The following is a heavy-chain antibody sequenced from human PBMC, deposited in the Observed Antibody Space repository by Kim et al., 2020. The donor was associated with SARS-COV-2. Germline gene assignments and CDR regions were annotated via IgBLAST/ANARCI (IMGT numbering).Heavy chain of an antibody. CDR3: AKGQSGWGGYGMDV. J-gene: IGHJ6*02. CDR1: GFTFSSYG. Sequence: GGSLRLSCAASGFTFSSYGMHWVRQAPGKGLEWVAVISYDGSNKYYADSVKGRFTISRDNSKNTLYLQMNSLRAEDTAVYYCAKGQSGWGGYGMDVWGQGTTVTVSS. D-gene: IGHD6-19*01. V-gene: IGHV3-30*18. CDR2: ISYDGSNK.